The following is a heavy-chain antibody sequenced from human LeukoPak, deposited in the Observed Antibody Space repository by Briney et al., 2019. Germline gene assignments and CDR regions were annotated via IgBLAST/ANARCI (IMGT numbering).Heavy chain of an antibody. CDR2: INPNSGGT. J-gene: IGHJ3*02. CDR1: GYTFTGYY. V-gene: IGHV1-2*02. CDR3: ARDFDFWSGYYRAGPGTSDAFDI. D-gene: IGHD3-3*01. Sequence: ASVKVSCKASGYTFTGYYMHWVRQAPGRGLEWMGWINPNSGGTNYAQKFQGRVTMTRDTSINTAYMELSRLRSDDTAVYYCARDFDFWSGYYRAGPGTSDAFDIWGQGTMVTVSS.